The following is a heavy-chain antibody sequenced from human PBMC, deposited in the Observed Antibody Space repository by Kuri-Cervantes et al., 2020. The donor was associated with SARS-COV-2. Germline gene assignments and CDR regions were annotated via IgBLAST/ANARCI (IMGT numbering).Heavy chain of an antibody. CDR1: GFTFSSYS. CDR3: AKLYGGEVEGTIFGLGNYYYYYMDV. J-gene: IGHJ6*03. Sequence: LSLTCAASGFTFSSYSMNWVRQAPGKGLEWVSSISSSSSYIHYADSVKGRFTISRDNSKNTLYLQMNSLRAEDTAVYYCAKLYGGEVEGTIFGLGNYYYYYMDVWGKGTTVTVSS. CDR2: ISSSSSYI. D-gene: IGHD3-3*01. V-gene: IGHV3-21*01.